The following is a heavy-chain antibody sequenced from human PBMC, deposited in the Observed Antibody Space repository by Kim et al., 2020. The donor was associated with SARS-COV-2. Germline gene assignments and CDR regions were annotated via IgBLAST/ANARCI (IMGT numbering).Heavy chain of an antibody. J-gene: IGHJ6*02. D-gene: IGHD6-19*01. Sequence: ESGEGRFTIASDNSKNTLYLQMNSLRAEDTAVYYCTGAQYNSGWFDGMDVWGQGTTVTVSS. V-gene: IGHV3-53*01. CDR3: TGAQYNSGWFDGMDV.